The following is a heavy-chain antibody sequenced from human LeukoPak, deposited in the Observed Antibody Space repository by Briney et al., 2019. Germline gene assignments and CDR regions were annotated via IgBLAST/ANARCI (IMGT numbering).Heavy chain of an antibody. CDR1: GFTFSSYS. CDR3: ARSARLMKGVVEVTALDD. CDR2: ISSSSNYI. V-gene: IGHV3-21*01. J-gene: IGHJ4*02. Sequence: GGSLRLSCGASGFTFSSYSMNWVRQAPGKGLEWVSSISSSSNYIYYADSVKGRFTISRDNAKNSLNLQMNSLRAEDTAVYYCARSARLMKGVVEVTALDDWGQGTLVTVSS. D-gene: IGHD3-3*01.